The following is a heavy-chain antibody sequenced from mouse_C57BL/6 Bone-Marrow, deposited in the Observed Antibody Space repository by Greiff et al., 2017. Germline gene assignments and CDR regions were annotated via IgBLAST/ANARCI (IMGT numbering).Heavy chain of an antibody. Sequence: DVMLVESGEGLVKPGGSLKLSCAASGFTFSSYAMSWVRQTPEKRLEWVAYISSGGDYIYYADTVKGRFTISRDNARNTLYLQMSSLKSEDTAMYYCTRDPITTVHWYFDVWGTGTTVTVSS. CDR3: TRDPITTVHWYFDV. V-gene: IGHV5-9-1*02. CDR2: ISSGGDYI. J-gene: IGHJ1*03. D-gene: IGHD1-1*01. CDR1: GFTFSSYA.